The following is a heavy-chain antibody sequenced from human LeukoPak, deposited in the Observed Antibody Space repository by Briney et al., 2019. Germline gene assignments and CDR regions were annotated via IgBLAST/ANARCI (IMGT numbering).Heavy chain of an antibody. V-gene: IGHV3-7*01. Sequence: GGSLRLSCEASTFTSSNYWMSWVRQAPGKGLEWVANIKGDGSEKYYVGSVKGRFTISRDNARNSVYLQLNSLRVEDTAVYYCARDGRLLWGDHDYVSYWFDVWGQGTLVTVSS. CDR1: TFTSSNYW. D-gene: IGHD3-16*01. J-gene: IGHJ5*02. CDR2: IKGDGSEK. CDR3: ARDGRLLWGDHDYVSYWFDV.